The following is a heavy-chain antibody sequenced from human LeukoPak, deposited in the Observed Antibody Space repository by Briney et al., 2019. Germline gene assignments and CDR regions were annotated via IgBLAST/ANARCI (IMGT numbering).Heavy chain of an antibody. D-gene: IGHD5-24*01. Sequence: ASVKVSCKASGYTFTSYYMHWVRQAPGQGLEWMGIINPSGGSTSYAQKFQGRVTMTRDTSTSTAYMELRSLRSDDTAVYYCARENSEMATIGGALPLAFDIWGQGTMVTVSS. CDR1: GYTFTSYY. CDR3: ARENSEMATIGGALPLAFDI. V-gene: IGHV1-46*01. CDR2: INPSGGST. J-gene: IGHJ3*02.